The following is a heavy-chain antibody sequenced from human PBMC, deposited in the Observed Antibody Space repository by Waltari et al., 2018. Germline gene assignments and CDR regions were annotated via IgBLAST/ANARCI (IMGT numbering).Heavy chain of an antibody. D-gene: IGHD6-13*01. Sequence: EVQLLESGGGLVQPGGSLRLSCAASGFTFSSYAMSWVRQAPGKGLEWVSAISGSGGSTYYADSVKGRFTISRDNSKNTLYLQMNSLRAEDTAVYYCAKDFRAARLYKAAAGTTFDYWGQGTLVTVSS. CDR1: GFTFSSYA. CDR3: AKDFRAARLYKAAAGTTFDY. CDR2: ISGSGGST. J-gene: IGHJ4*02. V-gene: IGHV3-23*01.